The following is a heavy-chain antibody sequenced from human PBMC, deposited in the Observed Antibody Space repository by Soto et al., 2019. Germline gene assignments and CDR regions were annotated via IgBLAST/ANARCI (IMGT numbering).Heavy chain of an antibody. CDR1: GYTFTSYG. CDR2: ISAYNGNT. CDR3: ARESRHWYSSGWLDY. V-gene: IGHV1-18*01. Sequence: GASVKVSCKASGYTFTSYGISWVRQAPGQGLEWMGWISAYNGNTNYAQKLQGRVTMTTDTSTSTAYMELRSLRSDDTAVYYCARESRHWYSSGWLDYWGQGTLVIVSS. D-gene: IGHD6-19*01. J-gene: IGHJ4*02.